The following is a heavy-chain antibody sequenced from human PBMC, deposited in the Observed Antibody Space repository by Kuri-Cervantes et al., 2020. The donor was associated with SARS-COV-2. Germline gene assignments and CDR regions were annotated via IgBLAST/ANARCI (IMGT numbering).Heavy chain of an antibody. J-gene: IGHJ4*02. Sequence: GSLRLSCAVSGYSISSGYYWGWIRQPPGKGLEWIGSIYYSGSTYYNPSLKSRVTISVDTSKNQFSLKLSSVTAADTAVYYCAIICGGSCYSIRDYWGQGTLVTVSS. CDR1: GYSISSGYY. CDR2: IYYSGST. CDR3: AIICGGSCYSIRDY. V-gene: IGHV4-38-2*01. D-gene: IGHD2-15*01.